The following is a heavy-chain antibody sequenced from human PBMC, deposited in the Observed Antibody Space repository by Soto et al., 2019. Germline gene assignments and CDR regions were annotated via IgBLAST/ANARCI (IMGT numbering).Heavy chain of an antibody. J-gene: IGHJ3*02. CDR3: ARPRYSGDDPDALEI. CDR2: IWYDGSHK. CDR1: GFTFSSYR. D-gene: IGHD5-12*01. V-gene: IGHV3-33*01. Sequence: QVQLVESGGAVVQPGTSLRLSCTASGFTFSSYRMHWVRQAPGKGLEWVAIIWYDGSHKFYVDSVKGRFAVSRDNSKNTVYLQMNSLTGEDTAVYSCARPRYSGDDPDALEIWGRGTLVTISS.